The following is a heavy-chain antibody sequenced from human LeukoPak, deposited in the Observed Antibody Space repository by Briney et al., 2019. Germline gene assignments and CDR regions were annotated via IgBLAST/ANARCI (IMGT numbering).Heavy chain of an antibody. V-gene: IGHV4-34*01. CDR1: GGSFSGFY. Sequence: PSETLSLTCAVYGGSFSGFYWSWIRQPPGKGLEWIAEINHSGNTNHNPSLKSRVTISAATSKNQLSLKLTSVTAADTAVYYCPRHRNDDYNNYEGAFDIWGQGKEVTVSS. CDR2: INHSGNT. D-gene: IGHD4-11*01. J-gene: IGHJ3*02. CDR3: PRHRNDDYNNYEGAFDI.